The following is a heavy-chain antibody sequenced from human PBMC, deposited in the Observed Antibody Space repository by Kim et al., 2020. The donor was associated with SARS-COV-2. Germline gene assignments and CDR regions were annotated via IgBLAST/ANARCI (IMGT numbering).Heavy chain of an antibody. CDR2: IKLDGSEK. V-gene: IGHV3-7*01. Sequence: GGSLRLSCAASGFTFSSYWMNWVRQAPGKGLEWVANIKLDGSEKNYVDSVKGRFTISRDNAKNSLYLQMNSLRAEDTAIYYCTRDRWDLLETYYYYGMDVWGQGTTVTVSS. CDR3: TRDRWDLLETYYYYGMDV. D-gene: IGHD1-26*01. J-gene: IGHJ6*02. CDR1: GFTFSSYW.